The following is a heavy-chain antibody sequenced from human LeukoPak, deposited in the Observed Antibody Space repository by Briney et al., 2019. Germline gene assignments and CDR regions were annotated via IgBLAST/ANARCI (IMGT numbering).Heavy chain of an antibody. J-gene: IGHJ4*02. CDR1: GYTLTELS. CDR3: ATGYYDFWSGPEGPFDY. D-gene: IGHD3-3*01. Sequence: ASVKVSCKVSGYTLTELSMHWVRQAPGKGLEWMGGFDPEDGETIYAQKFQGRVTMTEDTSTDTAYMELSSLRSEDTAVYYCATGYYDFWSGPEGPFDYWGQGTLVTVSS. CDR2: FDPEDGET. V-gene: IGHV1-24*01.